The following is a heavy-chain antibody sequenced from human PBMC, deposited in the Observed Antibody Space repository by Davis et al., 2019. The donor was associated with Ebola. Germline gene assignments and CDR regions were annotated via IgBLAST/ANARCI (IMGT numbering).Heavy chain of an antibody. D-gene: IGHD3-10*01. V-gene: IGHV1-69*13. Sequence: SVKVSCKASGGTFSSYAITWVRQAPGQGLEWMGGIIPTYGPVTYAQNFQDRLTITADESSRTASMELKSLKSDDTAIYFCATYYYGRGSYWYYFDSWGQGTLVTVSS. CDR1: GGTFSSYA. J-gene: IGHJ4*02. CDR3: ATYYYGRGSYWYYFDS. CDR2: IIPTYGPV.